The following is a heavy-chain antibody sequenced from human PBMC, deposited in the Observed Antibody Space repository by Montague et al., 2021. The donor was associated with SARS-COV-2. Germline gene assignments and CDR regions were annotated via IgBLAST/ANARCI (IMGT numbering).Heavy chain of an antibody. Sequence: SETLSLTCAVYGGSFSGYYWSWTRQPPGKGLEWIGEINHSGSTNYNPSLKSRVTISVDTSKNQFSLKLSSVTAADTAVYYCARGRSETMIVVVVPLYYYYMDVWGEGTTVTVSS. J-gene: IGHJ6*03. CDR2: INHSGST. CDR3: ARGRSETMIVVVVPLYYYYMDV. CDR1: GGSFSGYY. D-gene: IGHD3-22*01. V-gene: IGHV4-34*01.